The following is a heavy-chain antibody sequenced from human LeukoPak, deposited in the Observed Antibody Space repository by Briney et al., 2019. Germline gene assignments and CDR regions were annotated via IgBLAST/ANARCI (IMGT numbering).Heavy chain of an antibody. V-gene: IGHV1-2*02. CDR1: GYSFTSYY. Sequence: GASVKVSCKASGYSFTSYYMHWVRQAPGQGLEWMGWINPNSGGTNYAQKFQGRVTMTRDTSISTAYVELSRLRSDDTAVYYCARDSPREVYSGYEGARREWYMDVWGKGTTVTISS. CDR3: ARDSPREVYSGYEGARREWYMDV. D-gene: IGHD5-12*01. J-gene: IGHJ6*03. CDR2: INPNSGGT.